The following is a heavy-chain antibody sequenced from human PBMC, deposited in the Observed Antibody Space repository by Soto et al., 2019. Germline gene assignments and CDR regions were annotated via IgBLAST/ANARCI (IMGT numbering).Heavy chain of an antibody. D-gene: IGHD2-2*01. CDR1: GFSLSKPRVG. J-gene: IGHJ6*02. CDR2: IFSNDEK. V-gene: IGHV2-26*01. CDR3: AVGRRYCTTTSCFGMDV. Sequence: QVTLKKSGPVLVKPTETLTLTCTVSGFSLSKPRVGLSWIRQPPGNALEWLAHIFSNDEKSYGTSLKSSLTISKDTARSQVVRTMTNMDPVDTATYYCAVGRRYCTTTSCFGMDVWGQGTTVTDSS.